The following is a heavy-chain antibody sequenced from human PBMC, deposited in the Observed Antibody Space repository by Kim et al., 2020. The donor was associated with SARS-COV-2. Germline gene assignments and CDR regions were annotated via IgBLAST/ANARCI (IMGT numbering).Heavy chain of an antibody. CDR1: GGSISGYY. V-gene: IGHV4-59*13. CDR3: ARSGDCSGGGCFDY. D-gene: IGHD2-15*01. Sequence: SETLSLTCTVSGGSISGYYWNWIRQPPGKGLEWIGYIYYRRDTKYNPSLKSRVTVSVDTSKYQFSLRMTSLTAADTAVYYCARSGDCSGGGCFDYWGHGTLVTVSS. J-gene: IGHJ4*01. CDR2: IYYRRDT.